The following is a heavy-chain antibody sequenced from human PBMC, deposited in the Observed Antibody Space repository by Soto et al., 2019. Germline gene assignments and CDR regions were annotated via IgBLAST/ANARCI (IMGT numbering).Heavy chain of an antibody. J-gene: IGHJ4*02. CDR1: GGSIRSHY. CDR3: ASNSGYDHFDF. Sequence: QVQLQESGPGLVKPSETLSLTCTVSGGSIRSHYWSWLRQPPEKGLEWIGYMYHSGATNYNPSLKSRVSMSVDTSKNQLSLKLSSVTDADTAVYYCASNSGYDHFDFWGQGTLVTVSS. CDR2: MYHSGAT. V-gene: IGHV4-59*11. D-gene: IGHD5-12*01.